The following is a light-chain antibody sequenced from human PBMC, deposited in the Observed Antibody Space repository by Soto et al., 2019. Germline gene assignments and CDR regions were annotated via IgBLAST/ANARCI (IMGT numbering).Light chain of an antibody. V-gene: IGKV3-15*01. Sequence: EIVMTQSPATLSVSPGERATLSCRASQSVSSNLAWYQQKPGQAPRLLIYGASTRATGIPARFSGSGSGTEFTLTISNLQSEDFAVYCCQQYNNWRTFGQGTKVEIK. CDR2: GAS. J-gene: IGKJ1*01. CDR1: QSVSSN. CDR3: QQYNNWRT.